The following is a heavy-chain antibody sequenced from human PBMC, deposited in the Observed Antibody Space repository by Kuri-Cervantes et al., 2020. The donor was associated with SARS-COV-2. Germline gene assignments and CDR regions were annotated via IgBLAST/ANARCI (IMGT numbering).Heavy chain of an antibody. CDR3: ARHGDYSSGWYIGY. J-gene: IGHJ4*02. V-gene: IGHV4-39*07. Sequence: SETLSLTCTVSGGSISSSSYYWGWIRQPPGKGLEWIGSIYYSGSTYYNPSLKSRVTISVDTSKNQFSLKLSAVTAADTAVYYCARHGDYSSGWYIGYWGQGTLVTVSS. CDR2: IYYSGST. D-gene: IGHD6-19*01. CDR1: GGSISSSSYY.